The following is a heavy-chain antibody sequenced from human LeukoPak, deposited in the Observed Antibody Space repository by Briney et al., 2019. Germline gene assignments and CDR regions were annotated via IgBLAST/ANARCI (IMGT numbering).Heavy chain of an antibody. CDR1: GFTFSSYS. Sequence: PGGSLRLSCAASGFTFSSYSMNWVRQAPGKGLEWVSSISSSSSYIYYADSVKGRFTISRDNAKNSLYLQMNSLRAEDTAVYYCARARGGVLEAFDIWGQGTMVTVSS. CDR2: ISSSSSYI. CDR3: ARARGGVLEAFDI. J-gene: IGHJ3*02. V-gene: IGHV3-21*01. D-gene: IGHD3-16*01.